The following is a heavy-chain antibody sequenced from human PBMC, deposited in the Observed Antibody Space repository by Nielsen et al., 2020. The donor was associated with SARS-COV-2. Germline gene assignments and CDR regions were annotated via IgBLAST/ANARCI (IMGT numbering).Heavy chain of an antibody. J-gene: IGHJ4*02. CDR3: ARDLRLGDYDDY. Sequence: SETLSLTCTVFGGSIGSYYWSWIRQPPAKGLEWIGHIFNTGSTSYNPSLRSRVTILVDTSKNHFSLKLTSVTAADTAVYYCARDLRLGDYDDYWGQGTLVTVSS. CDR2: IFNTGST. CDR1: GGSIGSYY. D-gene: IGHD3-16*01. V-gene: IGHV4-59*13.